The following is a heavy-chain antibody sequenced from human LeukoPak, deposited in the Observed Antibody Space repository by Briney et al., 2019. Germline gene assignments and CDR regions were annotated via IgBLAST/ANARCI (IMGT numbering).Heavy chain of an antibody. CDR2: INAGNADT. D-gene: IGHD3-3*01. J-gene: IGHJ6*03. CDR3: ARGIWSATRASYFMDV. Sequence: ASVKVSCKASGYTFTSYAIHWVRQAPGRRPEWMGWINAGNADTRYSQDFQGRVTISRDTSASTAYMEFSSLTSEDMAVYFCARGIWSATRASYFMDVWGKGTTVTVSS. V-gene: IGHV1-3*03. CDR1: GYTFTSYA.